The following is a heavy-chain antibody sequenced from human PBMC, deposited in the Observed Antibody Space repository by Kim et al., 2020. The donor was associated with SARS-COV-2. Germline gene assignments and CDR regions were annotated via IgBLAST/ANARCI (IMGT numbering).Heavy chain of an antibody. Sequence: ASVKVSCKASGYTFTSYAMHWVRQAPGQRLEWMGWINAGNGNTKYSQKFQGRVTITRDTSASTAYMELSSLRSEDTAVYYCARSPDRRKLERPVGPRTYYYYGMDVWGQGTTVTVSS. J-gene: IGHJ6*02. CDR2: INAGNGNT. CDR1: GYTFTSYA. V-gene: IGHV1-3*01. D-gene: IGHD1-1*01. CDR3: ARSPDRRKLERPVGPRTYYYYGMDV.